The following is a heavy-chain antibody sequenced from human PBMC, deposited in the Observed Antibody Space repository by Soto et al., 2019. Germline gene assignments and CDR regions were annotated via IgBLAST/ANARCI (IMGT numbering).Heavy chain of an antibody. CDR2: INAGNGNT. CDR3: ASDCTNGVCAGFGY. J-gene: IGHJ4*02. V-gene: IGHV1-3*01. Sequence: ASVKVSCKASGYTFTSYAMHWVRQAPGQRLEWMGWINAGNGNTKYPQKFQGRVTITRDTSASTAYMELSSLRSEDTAVYYCASDCTNGVCAGFGYWGQGTLVTVSS. D-gene: IGHD2-8*01. CDR1: GYTFTSYA.